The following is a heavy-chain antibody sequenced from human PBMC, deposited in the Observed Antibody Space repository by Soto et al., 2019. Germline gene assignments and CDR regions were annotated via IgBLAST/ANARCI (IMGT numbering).Heavy chain of an antibody. CDR2: ISYDGSNK. Sequence: VHLVGSGGGVVQPGRSLRLSCAASGFTFTSYAMHWVRQAPGKGLEWVTVISYDGSNKYYADSVKGRFTISRDNSNNTLYLQMSSLRAEDTAVYYCARDYYGSGSYFFDNCGQGTLVTVSS. D-gene: IGHD3-10*01. CDR1: GFTFTSYA. V-gene: IGHV3-30-3*01. CDR3: ARDYYGSGSYFFDN. J-gene: IGHJ4*02.